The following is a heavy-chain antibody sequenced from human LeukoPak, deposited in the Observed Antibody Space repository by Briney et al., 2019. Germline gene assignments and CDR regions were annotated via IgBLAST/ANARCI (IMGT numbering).Heavy chain of an antibody. V-gene: IGHV4-59*01. D-gene: IGHD5-12*01. CDR2: IYHSGDT. CDR1: GGSISTFY. J-gene: IGHJ5*02. CDR3: ARGGYSGSDWTT. Sequence: SETLSLTRTVSGGSISTFYWNWIRQPPGKGLEWIGYIYHSGDTRYNPSLKSRVTISVDTSKSQFSLKVSSVTAADTAVYYCARGGYSGSDWTTWGQGTLVTVSS.